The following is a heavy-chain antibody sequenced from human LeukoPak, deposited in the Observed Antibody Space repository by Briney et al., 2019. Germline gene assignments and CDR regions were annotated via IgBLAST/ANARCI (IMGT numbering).Heavy chain of an antibody. D-gene: IGHD3-16*01. J-gene: IGHJ4*02. CDR2: LNQDGSEK. CDR3: GRDGGPVDH. CDR1: GFSFSTYA. Sequence: GGSLRLSCAASGFSFSTYAMHWVRQAPGKGLEWVANLNQDGSEKYYVDSVKGRFTISRDNAKKSLYLQMNSLRAEDTAVYYCGRDGGPVDHWGQGTLVTVSS. V-gene: IGHV3-7*03.